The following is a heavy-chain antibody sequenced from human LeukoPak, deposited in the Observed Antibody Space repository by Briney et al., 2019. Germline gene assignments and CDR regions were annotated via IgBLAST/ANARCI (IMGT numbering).Heavy chain of an antibody. CDR1: GGSFSGYY. J-gene: IGHJ3*02. D-gene: IGHD3-22*01. CDR3: ARGRDFYDSSGYLDAFDI. CDR2: INHSGST. Sequence: SETLSLTCAVYGGSFSGYYCSWIRQPPGKGLEWIGEINHSGSTNYNPSLKSRVTISVDTSKNQFSLKLSSVTAADTAVYYCARGRDFYDSSGYLDAFDIWGQGTMVTVSS. V-gene: IGHV4-34*01.